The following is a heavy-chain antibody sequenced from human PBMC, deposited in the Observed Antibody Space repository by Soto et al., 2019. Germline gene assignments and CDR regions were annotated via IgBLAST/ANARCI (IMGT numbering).Heavy chain of an antibody. CDR2: INSDGSRI. CDR3: ARVATGSYNWFDP. J-gene: IGHJ5*02. CDR1: GFSFSTYW. D-gene: IGHD1-26*01. Sequence: EVELVESGGGLVQPGGSLRLSCAASGFSFSTYWMHWVRQAPGKGLVWVSRINSDGSRINYGDSVKGRFTVSRDNANNTVNLQMNSLRADDTAVYYCARVATGSYNWFDPWGQGTLVTVSS. V-gene: IGHV3-74*01.